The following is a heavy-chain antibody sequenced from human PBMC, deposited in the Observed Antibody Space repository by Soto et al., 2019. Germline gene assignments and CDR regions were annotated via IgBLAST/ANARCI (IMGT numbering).Heavy chain of an antibody. CDR2: ISDVANVP. V-gene: IGHV3-23*01. D-gene: IGHD4-4*01. J-gene: IGHJ4*02. CDR1: VITWSIYA. Sequence: VGYLVLSAPAPVITWSIYALAGVRQPPGNGLEWISSISDVANVPYYVESVRGRFTISRDSSRNTLSLRMNSQSADDTTVYYWAKGGIGSAPGLEFWGQGTVVTVS. CDR3: AKGGIGSAPGLEF.